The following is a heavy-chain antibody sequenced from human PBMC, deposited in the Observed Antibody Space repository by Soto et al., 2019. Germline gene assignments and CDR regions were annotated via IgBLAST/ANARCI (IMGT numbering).Heavy chain of an antibody. D-gene: IGHD6-19*01. CDR2: INHSGST. CDR1: GGSFSGYY. J-gene: IGHJ4*02. CDR3: ARGGVAGTRIFDY. Sequence: SETLSLTCAVYGGSFSGYYWSWIRQPPGKGLEWIGEINHSGSTNYNPSLKSRVTISVDTSKNQFPLKLSSVTAADTAVYYCARGGVAGTRIFDYWGQGTLVTSPQ. V-gene: IGHV4-34*01.